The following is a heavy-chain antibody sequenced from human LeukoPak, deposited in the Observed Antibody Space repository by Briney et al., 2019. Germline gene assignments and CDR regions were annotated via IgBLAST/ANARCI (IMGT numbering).Heavy chain of an antibody. J-gene: IGHJ4*02. Sequence: GGSLRLSCAASGFTFSTCPMHWVRQAPGKGLEWVAIISYDGTKKYYVDSVKGRFIISRDNSKDTLYLQMNSLRAEDTAVYYCAKDRHDILTLYDYWGQGTLVTVSS. V-gene: IGHV3-30-3*01. CDR3: AKDRHDILTLYDY. D-gene: IGHD3-9*01. CDR2: ISYDGTKK. CDR1: GFTFSTCP.